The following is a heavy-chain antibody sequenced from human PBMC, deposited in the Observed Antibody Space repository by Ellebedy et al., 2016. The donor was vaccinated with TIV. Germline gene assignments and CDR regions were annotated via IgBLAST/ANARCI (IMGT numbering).Heavy chain of an antibody. Sequence: SETLSLTCTVSGYSISSGYYWGWIRQSPGTGLEWIGKIYHSGSTYYNPSLKSRVTISVDTSKNQFSLKLSSVTAADTAVYYCARDLGGFPFDSWGQGTLVTVSS. V-gene: IGHV4-38-2*02. CDR3: ARDLGGFPFDS. D-gene: IGHD3-16*01. CDR1: GYSISSGYY. CDR2: IYHSGST. J-gene: IGHJ4*02.